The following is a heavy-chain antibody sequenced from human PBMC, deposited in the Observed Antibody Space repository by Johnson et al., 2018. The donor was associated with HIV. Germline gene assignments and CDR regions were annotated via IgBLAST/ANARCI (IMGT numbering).Heavy chain of an antibody. CDR1: GFTFDDYG. V-gene: IGHV3-20*04. D-gene: IGHD4-23*01. Sequence: EVQLVESGGGLVQPGRSLRLSCAASGFTFDDYGMSWVRQAPGKGLEWVSGINWNGGSTGYADSVKGRFTISRDNAKNSLYLQMNSLRAEDTALYYCARGRYVRMTTVAAAAFDIWGQGTMVTVSS. J-gene: IGHJ3*02. CDR3: ARGRYVRMTTVAAAAFDI. CDR2: INWNGGST.